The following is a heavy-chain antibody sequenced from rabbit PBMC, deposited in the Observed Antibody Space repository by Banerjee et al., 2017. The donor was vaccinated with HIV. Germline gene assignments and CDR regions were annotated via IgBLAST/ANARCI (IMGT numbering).Heavy chain of an antibody. CDR2: IDSSSGIT. J-gene: IGHJ4*01. V-gene: IGHV1S45*01. CDR1: GFSFSNKYV. Sequence: QEQLEESGGDLVKPEGSLTLTCTASGFSFSNKYVMCWVRQAPGKGLEWIACIDSSSGITWYASWAKGRFTISETSSTTVTLQMTSLTAADTATYFCMRYGTGWGDNLWGQGTLVTVS. D-gene: IGHD4-1*01. CDR3: MRYGTGWGDNL.